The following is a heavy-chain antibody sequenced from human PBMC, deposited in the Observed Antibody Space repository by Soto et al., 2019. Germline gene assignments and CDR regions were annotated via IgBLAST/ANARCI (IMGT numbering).Heavy chain of an antibody. V-gene: IGHV3-13*01. J-gene: IGHJ6*02. D-gene: IGHD5-18*01. CDR1: GFTFSSYD. CDR3: ARLRRSGYRYGRAYGMDV. CDR2: IGTAGDT. Sequence: GGSLRLSCAASGFTFSSYDMHWVRQSTGKGLEWVSAIGTAGDTYYPGSVKGRVTISRENAKNSLYLQMNSLRAEDTAVYYCARLRRSGYRYGRAYGMDVWGQGTTVTVSS.